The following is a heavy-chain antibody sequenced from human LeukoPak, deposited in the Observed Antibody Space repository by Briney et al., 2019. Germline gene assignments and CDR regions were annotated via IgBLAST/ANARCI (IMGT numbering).Heavy chain of an antibody. V-gene: IGHV5-51*01. D-gene: IGHD6-19*01. CDR1: GYSFTSYW. J-gene: IGHJ4*02. CDR3: ARLRGSGWYFGPLHPFDY. CDR2: IYPGDSDT. Sequence: GESLKISCKGSGYSFTSYWIGWVRQMPGKGLEWMGIIYPGDSDTRYSPSFQGQVTISADKSISTAYLQWSSLKASDTAMYYCARLRGSGWYFGPLHPFDYWGQGTLVTVSS.